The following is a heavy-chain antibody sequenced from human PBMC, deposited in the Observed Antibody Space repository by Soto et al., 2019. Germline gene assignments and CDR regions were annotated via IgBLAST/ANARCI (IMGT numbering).Heavy chain of an antibody. CDR2: IHSSGRT. Sequence: SETLSLTCTVSGGSISRDYWNWIRHPAGKGLEWIGRIHSSGRTSYNTSLKGRVTMSLDKSNNQFSLKLSSVTAADPAVYYCAKDPSSYYLFYGFDVWGHGTTVTVSS. CDR1: GGSISRDY. CDR3: AKDPSSYYLFYGFDV. J-gene: IGHJ6*02. D-gene: IGHD3-16*02. V-gene: IGHV4-4*07.